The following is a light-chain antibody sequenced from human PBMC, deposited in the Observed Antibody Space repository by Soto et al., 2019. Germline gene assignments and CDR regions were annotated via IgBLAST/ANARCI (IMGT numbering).Light chain of an antibody. Sequence: QAVVTQPPSASGTPGQRVAISCSGGSSDIGSNPVNWYLHLPGAAPKLLIYRDNQRPSGVPDRFAGSKSGTSASLTISGLRSEDEADYFCSAWDDSIYGPVFGGGTKVTVL. CDR1: SSDIGSNP. V-gene: IGLV1-44*01. CDR3: SAWDDSIYGPV. J-gene: IGLJ2*01. CDR2: RDN.